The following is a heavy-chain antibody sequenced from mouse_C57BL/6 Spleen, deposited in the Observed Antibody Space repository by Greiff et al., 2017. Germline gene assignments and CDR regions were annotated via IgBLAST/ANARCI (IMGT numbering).Heavy chain of an antibody. CDR2: IYPSDSET. CDR1: GYTFTSYW. V-gene: IGHV1-61*01. Sequence: QVQLQQPGAELVRPGSSVKLSCKASGYTFTSYWMDWVKQRPGQGLEWIGNIYPSDSETHYNQKFKDKATLTVDKSSSTAYMQLSSLTSEDSAVYYCAVYYGRPGYWGQGTTLTVSS. D-gene: IGHD1-1*01. CDR3: AVYYGRPGY. J-gene: IGHJ2*01.